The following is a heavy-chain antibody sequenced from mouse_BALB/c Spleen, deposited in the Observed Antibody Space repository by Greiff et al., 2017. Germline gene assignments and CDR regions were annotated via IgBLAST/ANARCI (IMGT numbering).Heavy chain of an antibody. CDR2: INPYNDGT. J-gene: IGHJ4*01. CDR1: GYTFTSYV. D-gene: IGHD2-4*01. V-gene: IGHV1-14*01. CDR3: SRERYDYDGYAMDY. Sequence: VQLKESGPELVKPGASVKMSCKASGYTFTSYVMHWVKQKPGQGLEWIGYINPYNDGTKYNEKFKGKATLTSDKSSSTAYMELSSLTSEDSAVYYCSRERYDYDGYAMDYWGQGTSVTVSS.